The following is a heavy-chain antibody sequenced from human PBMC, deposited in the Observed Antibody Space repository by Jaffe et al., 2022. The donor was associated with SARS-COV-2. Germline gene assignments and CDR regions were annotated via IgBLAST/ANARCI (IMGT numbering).Heavy chain of an antibody. V-gene: IGHV3-23*04. CDR3: AKAHYCSSTSCPPYYYYMDV. J-gene: IGHJ6*03. CDR2: ISGSGGST. D-gene: IGHD2-2*01. Sequence: EVQLVESGGGLVQPGGSLRLSCAASGFTFSSYAMSWVRQAPGKGLEWVSAISGSGGSTYYADSVKGRFTISRDNSKNTLYLQMNSLRAEDTAVYYCAKAHYCSSTSCPPYYYYMDVWGKGTTVTVSS. CDR1: GFTFSSYA.